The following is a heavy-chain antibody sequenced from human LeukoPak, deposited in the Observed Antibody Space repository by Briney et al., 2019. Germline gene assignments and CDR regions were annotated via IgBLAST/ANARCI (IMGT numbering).Heavy chain of an antibody. CDR1: GDSISGTTNW. D-gene: IGHD4-23*01. CDR2: IYHTGGT. V-gene: IGHV4-4*02. CDR3: ASLGDYGGKADY. Sequence: SETLSLTCTVSGDSISGTTNWWSWVRQPPGKGLEWIGEIYHTGGTNYNPSLKSRITISVDKSQNQFSLKVNSLTAADTAVYYCASLGDYGGKADYWGQGTLVTVSS. J-gene: IGHJ4*02.